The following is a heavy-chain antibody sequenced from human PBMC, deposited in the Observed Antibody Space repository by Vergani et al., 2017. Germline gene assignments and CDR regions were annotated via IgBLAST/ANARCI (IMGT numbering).Heavy chain of an antibody. Sequence: DVQMVESGGGLVKPGGSLRLSCVASGFTFSDHYMDWVRQAPGKGLEWVGRIRNKANDYTTQYAASVKGRVTISRDDSKSYLYLQMNSLQTEDTALYYCVRVKGSNWNDHLYDIWGQGTLVTVSS. CDR2: IRNKANDYTT. J-gene: IGHJ3*02. D-gene: IGHD1-1*01. CDR1: GFTFSDHY. V-gene: IGHV3-72*01. CDR3: VRVKGSNWNDHLYDI.